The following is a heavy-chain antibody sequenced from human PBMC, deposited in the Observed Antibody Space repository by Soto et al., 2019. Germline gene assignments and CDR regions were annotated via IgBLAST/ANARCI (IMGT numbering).Heavy chain of an antibody. CDR1: GGSISSYY. CDR2: IYYSGST. CDR3: ARHGYCCGARCSGAFDI. J-gene: IGHJ3*02. D-gene: IGHD2-15*01. Sequence: TSETLSLTCTVSGGSISSYYWSWIRQPPGKGLEWIGYIYYSGSTNYNPSLKSRVTISVDTSKNQFSLKLSSVTAADTAVYYCARHGYCCGARCSGAFDIWGQGTMVTVS. V-gene: IGHV4-59*08.